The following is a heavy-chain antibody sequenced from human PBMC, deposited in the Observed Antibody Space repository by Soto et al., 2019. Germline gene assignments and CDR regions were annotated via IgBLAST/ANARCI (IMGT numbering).Heavy chain of an antibody. CDR2: INHSGIT. CDR3: ARGRGRITIFGVDMGKWVDP. Sequence: PSXPQSLTCSVYGGYFSGYYWSWIRPQTRKGLEWIGEINHSGITNYNPSLKSRVTISVDTSKNQFSLKLSSVTAADTAVYYCARGRGRITIFGVDMGKWVDPWGQGTLVTFSS. V-gene: IGHV4-34*01. J-gene: IGHJ5*02. D-gene: IGHD3-3*01. CDR1: GGYFSGYY.